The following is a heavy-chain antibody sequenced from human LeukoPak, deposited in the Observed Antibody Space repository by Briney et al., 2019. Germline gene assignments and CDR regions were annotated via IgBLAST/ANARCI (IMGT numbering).Heavy chain of an antibody. Sequence: GESLKISCKGSGYSFTSYWIGWVRQMPGKGLEWMGIIYPDDSDTRYSPSFQGQVTISADKSISTAYLQWSSLKASDTAMYYCARPSPSGSHPILGFDYWGQGTLVTVSS. CDR3: ARPSPSGSHPILGFDY. V-gene: IGHV5-51*01. CDR1: GYSFTSYW. CDR2: IYPDDSDT. D-gene: IGHD3-22*01. J-gene: IGHJ4*02.